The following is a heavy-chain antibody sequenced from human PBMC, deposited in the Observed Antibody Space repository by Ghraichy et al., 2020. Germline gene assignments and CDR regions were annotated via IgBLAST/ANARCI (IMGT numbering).Heavy chain of an antibody. D-gene: IGHD4-17*01. J-gene: IGHJ5*02. CDR1: GFIFSTYS. CDR3: VRDMQPYFHDDYGTP. CDR2: IKQDGRET. V-gene: IGHV3-7*01. Sequence: GGSLRLSCAASGFIFSTYSMSWVRQAPGKGLEWVANIKQDGRETYYGDSVKGRFTISRDNAENSLYLQMNSLRAEDTAVYYCVRDMQPYFHDDYGTPWGRGTLVTVSS.